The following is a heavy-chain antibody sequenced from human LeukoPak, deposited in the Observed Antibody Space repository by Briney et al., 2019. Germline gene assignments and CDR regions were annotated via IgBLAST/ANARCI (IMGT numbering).Heavy chain of an antibody. V-gene: IGHV3-30*04. CDR3: ARQSLNYYDSSGWGDYYYYYYMDV. CDR2: ISYDGSNE. CDR1: GFTFSSYV. Sequence: PGGSLRLSCAASGFTFSSYVMHWVRQAPGKGLEWVAIISYDGSNEYYADSVKGRFTISRDNSKNTLYLQMNSLRAADTAVYYCARQSLNYYDSSGWGDYYYYYYMDVWGKGTTVTISS. J-gene: IGHJ6*03. D-gene: IGHD3-22*01.